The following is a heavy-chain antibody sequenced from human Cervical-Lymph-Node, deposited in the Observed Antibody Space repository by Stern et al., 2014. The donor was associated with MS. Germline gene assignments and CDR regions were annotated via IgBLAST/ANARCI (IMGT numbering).Heavy chain of an antibody. CDR2: IYYTGST. Sequence: QVQLQESGPGVAKPSQTLSLTCTVSGDSISNDGYYWTWIRQHPGKGLEWIGYIYYTGSTYFHTSLKSRVTMSLDTSKNHFSLNLTSVTAADTAIYYCARDDRGSSWYRFDFWGQGTLVTVSS. CDR3: ARDDRGSSWYRFDF. D-gene: IGHD6-13*01. J-gene: IGHJ4*02. CDR1: GDSISNDGYY. V-gene: IGHV4-31*03.